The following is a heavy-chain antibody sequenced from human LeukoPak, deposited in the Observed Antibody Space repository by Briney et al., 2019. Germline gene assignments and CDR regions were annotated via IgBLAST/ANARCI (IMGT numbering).Heavy chain of an antibody. J-gene: IGHJ4*02. V-gene: IGHV4-34*01. CDR3: ARYAEEGSSWELDY. CDR1: GGSFSGYY. D-gene: IGHD6-13*01. Sequence: TSETLSLTCAVYGGSFSGYYWSWIRQPPGKGLEWIGEINHSGSTNYNPSLKSRVTISVDTSKNQFSLKLSSVTAADTAVYYCARYAEEGSSWELDYWGQGTLVTVSS. CDR2: INHSGST.